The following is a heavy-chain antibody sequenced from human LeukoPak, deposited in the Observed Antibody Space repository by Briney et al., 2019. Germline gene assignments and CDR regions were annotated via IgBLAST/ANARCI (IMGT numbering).Heavy chain of an antibody. CDR3: AKGTMVRGPDTQSYYYMDV. J-gene: IGHJ6*03. CDR2: ISGSGGST. V-gene: IGHV3-23*01. D-gene: IGHD3-10*01. CDR1: GFTFSSYA. Sequence: AGGSLRLSCAASGFTFSSYAMSWVRQAPGKGLEWVSAISGSGGSTYYADSVKGRFTISRDNSKNTLYLQMNSLRAEDTAVYYCAKGTMVRGPDTQSYYYMDVWGKGTTVTVSS.